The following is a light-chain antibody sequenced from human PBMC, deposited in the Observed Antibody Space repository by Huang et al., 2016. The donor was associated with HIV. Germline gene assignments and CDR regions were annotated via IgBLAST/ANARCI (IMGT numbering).Light chain of an antibody. J-gene: IGKJ1*01. CDR1: QNVNNK. CDR2: GAS. Sequence: EVMMTQSPATLSVSPGERVTLSCRGSQNVNNKLAWYQQRPGQAPRLLIYGASTRATDIPARFSGGGSGTEYILNISRVQSEDFAIYYCQQYDNWPPWTFGQGTKVEVK. V-gene: IGKV3D-15*01. CDR3: QQYDNWPPWT.